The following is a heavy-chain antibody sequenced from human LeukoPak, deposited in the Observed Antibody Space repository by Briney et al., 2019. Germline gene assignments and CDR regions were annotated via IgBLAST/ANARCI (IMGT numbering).Heavy chain of an antibody. CDR2: IYPGDSDT. CDR1: GYTFTNYW. J-gene: IGHJ4*02. D-gene: IGHD5-18*01. V-gene: IGHV5-51*01. CDR3: ARGGYSYGYSPFGY. Sequence: GESLKISCKVSGYTFTNYWIGWVRQMPGKGLEWMGIIYPGDSDTRYNPSFQGQVTISADKSINTAYLQWSCLKASDTAMYYCARGGYSYGYSPFGYWGQGTLVTVSS.